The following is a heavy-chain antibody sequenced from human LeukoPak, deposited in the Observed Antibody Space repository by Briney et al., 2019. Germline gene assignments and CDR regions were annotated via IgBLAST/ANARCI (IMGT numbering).Heavy chain of an antibody. V-gene: IGHV1-2*04. CDR1: GYTFTGYY. D-gene: IGHD2-2*01. CDR3: ARAPSRDVVVPAVDRGAFDI. CDR2: INPNSGGT. J-gene: IGHJ3*02. Sequence: ASVKVSCKASGYTFTGYYMHWVRQAPGQGLGWMGWINPNSGGTNYAQKFQGWVTMTRDTSISTAYMELSRLRSDDTAVYYCARAPSRDVVVPAVDRGAFDIWGQGTMVTVSS.